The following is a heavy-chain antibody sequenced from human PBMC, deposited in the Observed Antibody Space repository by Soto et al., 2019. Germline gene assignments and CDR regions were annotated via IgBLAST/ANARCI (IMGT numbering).Heavy chain of an antibody. J-gene: IGHJ6*02. Sequence: PSETLSLTCTVSGGSISSYYWSWIRQPPGKGLEWIGYIYYSGSTNYNPSLKSRVTISVDTSKNQFSLKLSSVTAADTAVYYCARDGGIYCSSTSCPALYGMDVWGQGTTVTVSS. D-gene: IGHD2-2*01. CDR3: ARDGGIYCSSTSCPALYGMDV. CDR1: GGSISSYY. V-gene: IGHV4-59*01. CDR2: IYYSGST.